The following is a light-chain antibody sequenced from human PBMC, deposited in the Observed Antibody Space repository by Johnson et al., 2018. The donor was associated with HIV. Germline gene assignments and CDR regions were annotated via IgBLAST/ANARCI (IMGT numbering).Light chain of an antibody. CDR2: DNN. V-gene: IGLV1-51*01. Sequence: QSVLTQPPSVSAAAGQKVTISCSGSSSNIGNNYVSWYQQFPGTVPKLLIYDNNKRPPGIPTRFSSSKSGPSATLALTGLQPGDETDYYCGKCDSSLRAFVVFGTGTKVTVL. CDR3: GKCDSSLRAFVV. CDR1: SSNIGNNY. J-gene: IGLJ1*01.